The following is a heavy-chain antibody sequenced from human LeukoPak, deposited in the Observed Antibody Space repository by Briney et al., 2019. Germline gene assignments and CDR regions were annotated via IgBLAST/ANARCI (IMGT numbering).Heavy chain of an antibody. V-gene: IGHV3-23*01. CDR3: ARGLQYNDAFDI. J-gene: IGHJ3*02. CDR2: ISGSSGRT. CDR1: GFTFSSYA. D-gene: IGHD1-1*01. Sequence: GGSLRLSCAASGFTFSSYAMSWVRQAPGKGLEWVSAISGSSGRTYYADSVKGRFTISRDNAKNSLSLQMNSLRVEDTAVYYCARGLQYNDAFDIWGQGTMVTVSS.